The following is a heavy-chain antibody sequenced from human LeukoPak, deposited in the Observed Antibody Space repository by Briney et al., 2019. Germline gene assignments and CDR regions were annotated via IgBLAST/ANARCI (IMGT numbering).Heavy chain of an antibody. CDR2: ISAYNGNT. D-gene: IGHD6-19*01. CDR1: GYTFTSYG. V-gene: IGHV1-18*01. CDR3: ARDEGRRQWLVGIDY. Sequence: GASVKVSCKASGYTFTSYGISWVRQAPGQGLEWVGWISAYNGNTNYAQKLQGRVTMTTDTSTSTAYMELRSLRSDDTAVYYCARDEGRRQWLVGIDYWGQGTLVTVSS. J-gene: IGHJ4*02.